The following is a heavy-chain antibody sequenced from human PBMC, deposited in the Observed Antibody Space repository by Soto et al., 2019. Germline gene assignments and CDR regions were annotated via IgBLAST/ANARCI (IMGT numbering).Heavy chain of an antibody. D-gene: IGHD3-22*01. V-gene: IGHV3-30-3*01. Sequence: QVQLVESGGGVVQPGRSLRLSCVASGFSFSSYALHWVRQAPGKGLEWVAVISYDGGHKYYADSVKGRFTISRHNSKTTLFLQMNILRPEDTALYYWATEARGEGSYDGSGYYYGDYYYGMDVWGQGTTVTVSS. CDR2: ISYDGGHK. CDR1: GFSFSSYA. CDR3: ATEARGEGSYDGSGYYYGDYYYGMDV. J-gene: IGHJ6*02.